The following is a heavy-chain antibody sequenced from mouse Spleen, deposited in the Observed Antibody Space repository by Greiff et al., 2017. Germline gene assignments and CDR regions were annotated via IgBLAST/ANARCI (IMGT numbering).Heavy chain of an antibody. CDR1: GFTFSNYW. J-gene: IGHJ1*01. D-gene: IGHD1-1*01. CDR2: IRLKSDNYAT. CDR3: TDYGSSYVGYFDV. Sequence: EVHLVESGGGLVQPGGSMKLSCVASGFTFSNYWMNWVRQSPEKGLEWVAQIRLKSDNYATHYAESVKGRFTISRDDSKSSVYLQMNNLRAEDTGIYYCTDYGSSYVGYFDVWGAGTTVTVSS. V-gene: IGHV6-3*01.